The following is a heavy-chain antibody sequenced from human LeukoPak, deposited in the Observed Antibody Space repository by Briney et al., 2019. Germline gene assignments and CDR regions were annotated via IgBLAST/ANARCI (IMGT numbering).Heavy chain of an antibody. J-gene: IGHJ4*02. Sequence: ASVKVSCKASGYTFTSYAMNWVRQAPGQGLEWMGWISAYNGNTNYAQKLQGRVTMTTDTSTSTAYMELRSLRSDDTAVYCCAISIAAHLDYWGQGTLVTVSS. CDR1: GYTFTSYA. CDR3: AISIAAHLDY. CDR2: ISAYNGNT. D-gene: IGHD6-6*01. V-gene: IGHV1-18*01.